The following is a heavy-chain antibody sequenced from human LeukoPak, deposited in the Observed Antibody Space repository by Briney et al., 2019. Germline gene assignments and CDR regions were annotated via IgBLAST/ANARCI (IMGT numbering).Heavy chain of an antibody. Sequence: KPSETLSLTCTVSGGSISSYYWSWVRQPPGKGLEWIGYMYNSGSTKYNPSLKSRVTISVDTSKNQFSLKLSSVTAADTAVYYSARDSDGLDYWGQGTLVTVSS. J-gene: IGHJ4*02. V-gene: IGHV4-59*01. D-gene: IGHD2-8*01. CDR2: MYNSGST. CDR3: ARDSDGLDY. CDR1: GGSISSYY.